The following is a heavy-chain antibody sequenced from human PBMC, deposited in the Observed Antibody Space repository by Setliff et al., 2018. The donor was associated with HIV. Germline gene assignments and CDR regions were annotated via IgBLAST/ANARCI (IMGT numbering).Heavy chain of an antibody. D-gene: IGHD3-3*01. CDR2: VYHSGTT. CDR1: GYSISTAYY. CDR3: MRGRSITVFGVAYFDF. V-gene: IGHV4-38-2*01. J-gene: IGHJ4*02. Sequence: SQTLSLTCAVSGYSISTAYYWGWIRQPPGKGLEWIGSVYHSGTTYYNPSLKSRVTISVDMSNNQFSLKVTSVTAADTAVYYCMRGRSITVFGVAYFDFWGQGTQVTVSS.